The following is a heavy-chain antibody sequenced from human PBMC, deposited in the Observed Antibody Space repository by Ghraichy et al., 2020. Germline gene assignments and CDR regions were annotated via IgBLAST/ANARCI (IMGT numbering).Heavy chain of an antibody. CDR1: GGSFSGYY. D-gene: IGHD2-2*01. V-gene: IGHV4-34*01. CDR3: ARGGRIVVVRAYYGMDV. CDR2: INHSGST. J-gene: IGHJ6*02. Sequence: SETLSLTCAVYGGSFSGYYWSWIRQPPGKGLEWIGEINHSGSTNYNPSLKSRVTISVDTSKNQFSLKLSSVTAADTAVYYCARGGRIVVVRAYYGMDVWGQGTTVTVSS.